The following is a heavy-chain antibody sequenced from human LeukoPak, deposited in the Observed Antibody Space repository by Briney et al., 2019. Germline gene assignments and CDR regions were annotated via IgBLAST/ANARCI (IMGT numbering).Heavy chain of an antibody. V-gene: IGHV3-30*02. J-gene: IGHJ4*02. D-gene: IGHD3-3*01. CDR2: VKYNVSSK. CDR3: ANPSPRPIWNYFDS. Sequence: PRGSLTLSSAASGFTFRDYGKYSGCQAPGKGLGWVAYVKYNVSSKHYVDYVKRRFIVSRDNSKNTLYLQINNLRGDRTAVNFFANPSPRPIWNYFDSWGQGTRVTVSS. CDR1: GFTFRDYG.